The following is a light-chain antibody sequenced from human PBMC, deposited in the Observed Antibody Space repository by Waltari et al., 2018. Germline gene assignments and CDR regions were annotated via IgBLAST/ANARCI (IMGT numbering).Light chain of an antibody. CDR1: SLKRYY. Sequence: SSELTQDPAVSVALGQTVRITCQGDSLKRYYASWYQPKPGQAPVLVIYGKNNRPSGIPDRFSGSTSGNTASLTISGAHAEDEADYYCNSRDTSGNHVVFGGGTKLTVL. CDR2: GKN. V-gene: IGLV3-19*01. CDR3: NSRDTSGNHVV. J-gene: IGLJ2*01.